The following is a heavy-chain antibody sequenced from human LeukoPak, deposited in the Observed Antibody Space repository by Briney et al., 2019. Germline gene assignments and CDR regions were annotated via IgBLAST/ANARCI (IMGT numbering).Heavy chain of an antibody. V-gene: IGHV3-48*01. D-gene: IGHD3-3*02. CDR3: ARELVGFTDY. J-gene: IGHJ4*02. CDR1: GFTFSSYS. CDR2: ISSSSSTI. Sequence: GGSLRLSCAASGFTFSSYSMNWVRQAPGKGLEWVSYISSSSSTIYYADSVKGRFTISRDNAKNSLYLQMNSLRAEDTAVYYCARELVGFTDYWGQGTLVTVSS.